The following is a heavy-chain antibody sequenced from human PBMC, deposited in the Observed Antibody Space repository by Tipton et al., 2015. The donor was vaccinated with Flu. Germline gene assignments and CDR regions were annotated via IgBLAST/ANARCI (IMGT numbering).Heavy chain of an antibody. CDR2: ISGYNGYT. D-gene: IGHD6-13*01. CDR1: GYSFTTYS. Sequence: QVQLVQSGAEVKEPGASVKVSCKASGYSFTTYSFSWVRQAPGQGLEWIGWISGYNGYTNYAQKFQGRVTMTTHTSTSTVYMELMSLRSDDTAVYYCARGRIAGPEAAALLVGDNAFDIWGQGTMVTVSS. V-gene: IGHV1-18*04. J-gene: IGHJ3*02. CDR3: ARGRIAGPEAAALLVGDNAFDI.